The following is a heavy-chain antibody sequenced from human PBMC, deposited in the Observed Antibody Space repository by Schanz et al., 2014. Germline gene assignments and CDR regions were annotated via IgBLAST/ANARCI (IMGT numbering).Heavy chain of an antibody. J-gene: IGHJ4*02. CDR2: ISHDGNNK. D-gene: IGHD5-12*01. CDR3: AKNRAGGYESFLDS. V-gene: IGHV3-30-3*02. CDR1: GFAFRSYA. Sequence: VQLLESGGGLVQPGRSLRLSCAASGFAFRSYAMHWVRQAPGKGLEWAALISHDGNNKHYVDSVEGRFTISRDNSKNSLYLQMDSLRSEDTALYYCAKNRAGGYESFLDSWGQGTLVAVSS.